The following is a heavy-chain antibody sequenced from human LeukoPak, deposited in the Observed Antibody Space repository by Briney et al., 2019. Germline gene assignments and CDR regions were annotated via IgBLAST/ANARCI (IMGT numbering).Heavy chain of an antibody. V-gene: IGHV3-53*01. J-gene: IGHJ4*02. CDR3: ARDLTVGPTFIDY. D-gene: IGHD1-26*01. CDR2: IYSGGST. CDR1: GFTVSSNY. Sequence: GGSLRLSCAASGFTVSSNYMSWVRQAPGKGLEWVSVIYSGGSTYYADSVKGRFTISRDNAKNSLYLQMNSLRAEDTAVYYCARDLTVGPTFIDYWGQGTLVTVSS.